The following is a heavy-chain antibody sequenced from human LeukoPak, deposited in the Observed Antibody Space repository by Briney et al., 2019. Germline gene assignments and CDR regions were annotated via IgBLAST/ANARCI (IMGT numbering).Heavy chain of an antibody. D-gene: IGHD4-17*01. V-gene: IGHV1-2*02. CDR3: ARGQGDDYGDYHGAFDI. CDR2: INTNSGGA. Sequence: ASVKVSCKASGYTFTGYYMHWVRQAPGQGLEWMGWINTNSGGANYAQKFQGRVTMTRDTSIGTAYMELSRLRSDDTAVYYCARGQGDDYGDYHGAFDIWGQGTMVTVSS. CDR1: GYTFTGYY. J-gene: IGHJ3*02.